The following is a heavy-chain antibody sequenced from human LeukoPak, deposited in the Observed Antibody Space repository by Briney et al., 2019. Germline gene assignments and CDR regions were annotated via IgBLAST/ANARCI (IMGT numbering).Heavy chain of an antibody. CDR1: GGTFSSYA. V-gene: IGHV1-69*13. Sequence: GASVKVSCKASGGTFSSYAISWVRQAPGQGLEWMGGIIPIFGTANYAQKFQGRVTITADESTSTAYMELSSLRSEDTAVHYCASHPYPDWYFDLWGRGTLVTVSS. CDR3: ASHPYPDWYFDL. CDR2: IIPIFGTA. J-gene: IGHJ2*01.